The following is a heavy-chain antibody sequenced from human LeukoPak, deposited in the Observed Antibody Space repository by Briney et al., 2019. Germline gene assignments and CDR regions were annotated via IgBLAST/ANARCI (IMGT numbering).Heavy chain of an antibody. CDR1: GGSVSSGDYY. CDR2: IYTSGST. V-gene: IGHV4-61*02. D-gene: IGHD3-3*01. CDR3: ATNSDDFWSGYYYYYYYMDV. J-gene: IGHJ6*03. Sequence: SETLSLTCTVSGGSVSSGDYYWNWIRQPPGKGLEWIGRIYTSGSTNYNPSLKSRVTISVDTSKNQFSLKLSSVTAADTAVYYCATNSDDFWSGYYYYYYYMDVWGKGTTVTVSS.